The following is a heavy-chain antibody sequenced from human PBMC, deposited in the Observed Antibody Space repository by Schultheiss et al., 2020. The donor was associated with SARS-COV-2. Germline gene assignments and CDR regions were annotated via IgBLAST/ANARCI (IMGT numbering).Heavy chain of an antibody. CDR1: GGSISSGGYS. CDR2: IYHSGST. CDR3: ARLQDWYFDL. V-gene: IGHV4-30-2*01. Sequence: SETLSLTCTVSGGSISSGGYSWSWIRQPPGKGLEWIGYIYHSGSTYYNPSLKSRVTISVDTSKNQFSLKLSSVTAADTAVYYCARLQDWYFDLWGRGTLVTVSS. J-gene: IGHJ2*01.